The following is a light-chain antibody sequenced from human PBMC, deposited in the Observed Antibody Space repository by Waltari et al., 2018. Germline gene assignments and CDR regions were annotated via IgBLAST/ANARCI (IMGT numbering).Light chain of an antibody. Sequence: QSALTQPRSVSGSPGQSVTFSCTGTSNDGGASHPVSWYQQSPGKAPKLMIYDVFNRPSGVPDRFSGSKSGNTASLTISGLQADDEADYYCCSYAGSYTVLFGGGTKLTVL. J-gene: IGLJ2*01. CDR1: SNDGGASHP. V-gene: IGLV2-11*01. CDR2: DVF. CDR3: CSYAGSYTVL.